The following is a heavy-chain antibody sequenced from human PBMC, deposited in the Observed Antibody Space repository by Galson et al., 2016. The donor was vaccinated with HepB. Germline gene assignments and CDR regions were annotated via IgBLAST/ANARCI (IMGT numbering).Heavy chain of an antibody. V-gene: IGHV4-39*01. J-gene: IGHJ4*02. CDR2: VYYSGST. Sequence: SETLSLTCFVSGDSVRSSTFHWAWIRQPPGKGLEWIGSVYYSGSTDYSPSLKTRITVSVDTSKTQFSLRLRSVTAADTAVYYCARQPGYFKPLSLNYFDFWGQGMLVTVSS. CDR1: GDSVRSSTFH. D-gene: IGHD2/OR15-2a*01. CDR3: ARQPGYFKPLSLNYFDF.